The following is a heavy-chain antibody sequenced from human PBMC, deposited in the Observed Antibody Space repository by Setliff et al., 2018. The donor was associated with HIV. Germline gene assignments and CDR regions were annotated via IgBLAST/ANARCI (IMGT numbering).Heavy chain of an antibody. CDR2: MSYDGNNK. D-gene: IGHD3-22*01. Sequence: PGGSLRLSCAASGFIFSSYAMHWVRQAPGKGLEWVAVMSYDGNNKYYAASVKGRFTISRDNSKNTLYLQMNSLRTDDTAVYFCAKNRNLVVVISTFDCWGQGTLVTVSS. CDR1: GFIFSSYA. J-gene: IGHJ4*02. CDR3: AKNRNLVVVISTFDC. V-gene: IGHV3-30*01.